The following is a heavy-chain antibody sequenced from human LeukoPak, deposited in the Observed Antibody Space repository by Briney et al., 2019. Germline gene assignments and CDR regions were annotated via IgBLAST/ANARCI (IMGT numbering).Heavy chain of an antibody. CDR1: GGSISSDY. CDR2: IFYSGST. CDR3: VRSFSTHIVL. Sequence: SETLSLTCTVSGGSISSDYWSWLRQPPGKGLEWIGYIFYSGSTNYNPSLKSRVTISLDTSKNQFSLKLSSVTAADTAVYYRVRSFSTHIVLWGQGTLVTVSS. J-gene: IGHJ4*02. V-gene: IGHV4-59*08. D-gene: IGHD5-12*01.